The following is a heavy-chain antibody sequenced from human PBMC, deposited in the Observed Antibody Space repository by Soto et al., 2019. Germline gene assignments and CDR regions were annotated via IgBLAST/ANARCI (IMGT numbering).Heavy chain of an antibody. J-gene: IGHJ6*02. Sequence: SETLSLTCTVSGGSISSGGYYWSWIRQHPGKGLEWIGYIYYSGSTYYNPSLKSRVTISVDTSKNQFSLKLSSVTAADTAVYYCARDIGIAAAGGGMDVWGQGTTVTVSS. D-gene: IGHD6-13*01. CDR3: ARDIGIAAAGGGMDV. CDR1: GGSISSGGYY. V-gene: IGHV4-31*03. CDR2: IYYSGST.